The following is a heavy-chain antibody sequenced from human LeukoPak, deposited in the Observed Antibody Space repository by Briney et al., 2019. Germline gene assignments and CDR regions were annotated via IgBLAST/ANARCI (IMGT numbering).Heavy chain of an antibody. CDR1: GHTFTSYG. CDR3: ARDYGYYDILSGTQTFDY. CDR2: ISAYNGNT. D-gene: IGHD3-9*01. J-gene: IGHJ4*02. V-gene: IGHV1-18*01. Sequence: ASVKVYCNASGHTFTSYGTSWVRQAPGQGRDWMGCISAYNGNTNYAQKLQGRVTMTTDTSTSTAYMELRSLRSDDTAVYYCARDYGYYDILSGTQTFDYWGQGTLATVSS.